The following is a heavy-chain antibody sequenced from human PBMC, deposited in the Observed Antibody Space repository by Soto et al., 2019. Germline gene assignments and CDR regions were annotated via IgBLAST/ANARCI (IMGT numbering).Heavy chain of an antibody. J-gene: IGHJ4*02. Sequence: VSGPTLVNPTQTLTLACTFSGFSLSTRGVGVGWIRQPPGKALEWLALLYWDDDKRYSPPLKNRDSITKDTYKNQVVLTMTNMDPVDTATYYCAGPEYFCSADSCHPPFSFWGQGTLVTVSS. CDR2: LYWDDDK. CDR1: GFSLSTRGVG. D-gene: IGHD2-15*01. V-gene: IGHV2-5*02. CDR3: AGPEYFCSADSCHPPFSF.